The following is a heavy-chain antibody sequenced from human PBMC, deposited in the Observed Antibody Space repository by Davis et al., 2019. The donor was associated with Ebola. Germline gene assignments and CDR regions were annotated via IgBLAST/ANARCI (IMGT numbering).Heavy chain of an antibody. CDR1: GFSFSSYW. CDR3: TRGVDTTLASWSDALDI. V-gene: IGHV3-7*01. CDR2: INQDGSAK. J-gene: IGHJ3*02. D-gene: IGHD2-15*01. Sequence: GGSLRLSCAASGFSFSSYWMSWVRQAPGKGLEWVATINQDGSAKNYVDSVRGRFTISRDNAKSTLFLQMNSLRDDDTAVYFCTRGVDTTLASWSDALDIWGQGTTVNVSS.